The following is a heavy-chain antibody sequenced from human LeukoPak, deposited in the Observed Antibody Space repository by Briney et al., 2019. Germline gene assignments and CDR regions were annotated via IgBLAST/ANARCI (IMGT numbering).Heavy chain of an antibody. J-gene: IGHJ4*02. Sequence: SVKVSCKASGGTFSSYAISWVRQAPGQGLEWMGGIIPIFGTANYAQKFQGRVTITADESTSTAYMELSSLRSEGTAVYYCARPEQPLSYYDFWSGSNRALDYWGQGTLVTVSS. V-gene: IGHV1-69*13. CDR2: IIPIFGTA. CDR1: GGTFSSYA. D-gene: IGHD3-3*01. CDR3: ARPEQPLSYYDFWSGSNRALDY.